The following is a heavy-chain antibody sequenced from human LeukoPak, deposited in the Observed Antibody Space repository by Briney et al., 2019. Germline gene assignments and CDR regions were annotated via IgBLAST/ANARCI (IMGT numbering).Heavy chain of an antibody. V-gene: IGHV1-69*01. CDR2: IIPIFGTA. Sequence: SVKVSCKASGGTFSSYAISWVRQAPGQGLEWMGGIIPIFGTANYAQKFQGRVTITADESTSTAYMELSSLRSEDTAVYYCASEGYCSSTSCYTNFGYWGQGTLVTVSS. D-gene: IGHD2-2*02. J-gene: IGHJ4*02. CDR1: GGTFSSYA. CDR3: ASEGYCSSTSCYTNFGY.